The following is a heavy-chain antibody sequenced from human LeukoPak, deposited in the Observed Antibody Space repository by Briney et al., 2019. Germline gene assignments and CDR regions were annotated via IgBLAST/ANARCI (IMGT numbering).Heavy chain of an antibody. CDR2: IHGNGNT. CDR3: ARETMLAGFASGLGFNY. CDR1: GASISRRY. D-gene: IGHD6-19*01. V-gene: IGHV4-59*11. Sequence: KSSETLSLTCTVSGASISRRYWSWIRQPPGKGLEWIGYIHGNGNTNYNPSLKSRVSMSLDTSRNQFSLNLTSVTAADTATYYCARETMLAGFASGLGFNYWGQGLLVIVSS. J-gene: IGHJ4*02.